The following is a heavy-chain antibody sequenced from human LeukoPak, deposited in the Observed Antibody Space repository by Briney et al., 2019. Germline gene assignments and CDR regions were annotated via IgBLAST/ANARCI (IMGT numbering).Heavy chain of an antibody. D-gene: IGHD4-17*01. CDR3: ARARSTFGDSSPSDFDY. Sequence: SETLSLTCTVSGGSISSYYWSWIRQPPGKGLEWIGYIYYSGSTNYNPSLKSRVTISVDTSKNQFSLKLSSVTAADTAVYYCARARSTFGDSSPSDFDYWGQGTLVTVSS. CDR2: IYYSGST. J-gene: IGHJ4*02. CDR1: GGSISSYY. V-gene: IGHV4-59*01.